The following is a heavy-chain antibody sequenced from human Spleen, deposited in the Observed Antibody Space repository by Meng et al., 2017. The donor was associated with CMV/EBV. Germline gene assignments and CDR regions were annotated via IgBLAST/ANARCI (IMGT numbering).Heavy chain of an antibody. CDR1: GGSIGSYF. V-gene: IGHV4-59*01. J-gene: IGHJ4*02. D-gene: IGHD3-10*01. Sequence: GSLRLSCTVSGGSIGSYFWSWIRQPPGKGLEWIGYIHYSGSGDYNPSLKSRVLVSVDTSKNQFSLNLTSVTAADTAMYYCARVWYYFSSGFYLFDYWGQGTLVTVSS. CDR3: ARVWYYFSSGFYLFDY. CDR2: IHYSGSG.